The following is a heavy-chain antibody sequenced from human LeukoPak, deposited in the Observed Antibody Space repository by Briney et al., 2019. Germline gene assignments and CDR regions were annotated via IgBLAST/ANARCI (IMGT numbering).Heavy chain of an antibody. V-gene: IGHV3-30*04. J-gene: IGHJ4*02. CDR2: ISYDGSNK. CDR1: GFTFSSYA. Sequence: GGSLRLSCAASGFTFSSYAMHWVRQAPGKGLEWVAVISYDGSNKYYADSVKGRFTISRDNSKNTLYLQTNSLRAEDTAVYYCARVATEATPDYWGQGTLVTVSS. D-gene: IGHD4-17*01. CDR3: ARVATEATPDY.